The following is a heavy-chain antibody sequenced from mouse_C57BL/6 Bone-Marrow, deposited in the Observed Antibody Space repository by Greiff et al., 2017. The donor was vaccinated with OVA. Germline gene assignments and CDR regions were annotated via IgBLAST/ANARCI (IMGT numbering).Heavy chain of an antibody. D-gene: IGHD1-1*01. CDR3: AHTVVAPFDY. CDR1: GYTFTSYD. V-gene: IGHV1-85*01. Sequence: VQLVESGPELVKPGASVKLSCKASGYTFTSYDINWVKQRPGQGLEWIGWIYPRDGSTKYNEKFKGKATLTADKSSSTAYMQLSSLTSEDSAVYFCAHTVVAPFDYWGQGTTLTVSS. J-gene: IGHJ2*01. CDR2: IYPRDGST.